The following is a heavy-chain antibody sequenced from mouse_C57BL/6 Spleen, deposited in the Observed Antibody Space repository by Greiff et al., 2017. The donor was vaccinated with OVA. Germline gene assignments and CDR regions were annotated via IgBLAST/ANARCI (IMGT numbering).Heavy chain of an antibody. CDR3: ARGDMDV. V-gene: IGHV1-55*01. J-gene: IGHJ4*01. CDR2: IYPGRGST. Sequence: QVQLQQPGAELVKPGASVKMSCKASGYTFTGYWINWVKQRPGQGLEWIGDIYPGRGSTNYNEKFKSKATLTVDTSSSTAYMQRSSLTSGNSAGCCCARGDMDVWGQGTSVTVSS. CDR1: GYTFTGYW.